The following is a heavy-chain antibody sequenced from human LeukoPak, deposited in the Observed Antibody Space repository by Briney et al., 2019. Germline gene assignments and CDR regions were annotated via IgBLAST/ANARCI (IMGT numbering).Heavy chain of an antibody. CDR2: IKQDGSET. CDR3: ARDFSGEFDY. Sequence: GGSLRLSCAASGFTFSSYGMNWVRQAPGRGLEWVANIKQDGSETYYVDSMKGRFTISRDNAKNSLYLQMNSLRAEDTAVYYCARDFSGEFDYWGQGTLVTVSS. J-gene: IGHJ4*02. V-gene: IGHV3-7*01. D-gene: IGHD3-10*01. CDR1: GFTFSSYG.